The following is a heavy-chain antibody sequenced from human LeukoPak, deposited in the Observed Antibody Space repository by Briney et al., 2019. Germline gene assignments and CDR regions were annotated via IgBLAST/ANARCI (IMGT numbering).Heavy chain of an antibody. CDR3: ITPLSGTYYGEFEY. CDR2: IKSITGGGTT. J-gene: IGHJ4*02. CDR1: GFTFSNAW. D-gene: IGHD1-26*01. Sequence: PGGSLRLSCAASGFTFSNAWMNWVRQAPGKGLEGGGRIKSITGGGTTDYAAPVKGRFPISREDSKNTLYLQMNSLKPEDTAVYFCITPLSGTYYGEFEYWGQGTLVTVSS. V-gene: IGHV3-15*01.